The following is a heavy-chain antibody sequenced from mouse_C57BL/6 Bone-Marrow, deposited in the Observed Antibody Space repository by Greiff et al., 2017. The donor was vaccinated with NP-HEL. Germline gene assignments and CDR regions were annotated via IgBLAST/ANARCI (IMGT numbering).Heavy chain of an antibody. CDR3: ARRVITTVVIDY. D-gene: IGHD1-1*01. J-gene: IGHJ2*01. CDR2: IYPGSGST. Sequence: QVQLQQPGAELVKPGASVKMSCKASGYTFTSYWITWVKQRPGQGLEWIGDIYPGSGSTNYNEKFKSKATLTVDTSSSTAYMQLSSLTSEDSAVYYCARRVITTVVIDYRGQGTTLTVSS. V-gene: IGHV1-55*01. CDR1: GYTFTSYW.